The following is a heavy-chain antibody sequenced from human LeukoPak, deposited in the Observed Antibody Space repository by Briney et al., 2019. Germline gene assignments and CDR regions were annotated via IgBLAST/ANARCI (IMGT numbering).Heavy chain of an antibody. CDR1: GASISSFGYY. Sequence: SETLSLTCAVSGASISSFGYYWSWVRQHPGKGLEWIGCIYYSGSTYYNPSLKSRVSMSVDTSKNQFSLKLTSVTAADTAVYYCARGGKATVVTMWGQGILVTVSS. J-gene: IGHJ4*02. CDR2: IYYSGST. D-gene: IGHD4-23*01. V-gene: IGHV4-31*11. CDR3: ARGGKATVVTM.